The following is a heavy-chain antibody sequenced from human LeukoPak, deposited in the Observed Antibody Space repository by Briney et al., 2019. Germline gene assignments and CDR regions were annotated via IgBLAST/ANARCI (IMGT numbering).Heavy chain of an antibody. J-gene: IGHJ4*02. CDR2: ISSSGSTI. CDR1: GFTFSSYE. D-gene: IGHD2-15*01. Sequence: PGGSLRLSCAASGFTFSSYEMNWVRQAPGKGLEWVSYISSSGSTIYYADSVKGRFTISRDNAKNSLYLQMNSLRAEDTAVYYCARARGGYCSGGSCYSTYYFDYWGQGTLVTVSS. CDR3: ARARGGYCSGGSCYSTYYFDY. V-gene: IGHV3-48*03.